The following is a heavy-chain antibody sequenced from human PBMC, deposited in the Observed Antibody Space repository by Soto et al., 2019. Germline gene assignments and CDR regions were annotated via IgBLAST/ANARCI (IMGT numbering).Heavy chain of an antibody. CDR1: GGSISSAGSF. V-gene: IGHV4-61*03. CDR3: ARDSRYSSWYGGLDV. D-gene: IGHD6-13*01. Sequence: QVQLQESGPGLVKPSETLSLSCTVSGGSISSAGSFWSWVRQPPGNGLEWIGYISHGGSTNYNPSLKSRVTISADTSKKHFFLNLGSVTAADTAVYYCARDSRYSSWYGGLDVWGQGTTVTVSS. CDR2: ISHGGST. J-gene: IGHJ6*02.